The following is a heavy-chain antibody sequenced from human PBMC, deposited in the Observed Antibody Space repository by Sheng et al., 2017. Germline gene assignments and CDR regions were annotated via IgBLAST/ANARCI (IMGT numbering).Heavy chain of an antibody. V-gene: IGHV3-74*01. CDR2: IYSDGSST. D-gene: IGHD2-21*01. Sequence: EVQLVESGGGLVQPGGSLRLSCAASGFTFSSYWMHWVRQAPGKGLVWVSRIYSDGSSTNYADSVNGRFTISRDNAKNTLYLQMNSLRAEDTAVYYCARGGSTYLNYWGQGTLVTVSS. CDR3: ARGGSTYLNY. CDR1: GFTFSSYW. J-gene: IGHJ4*02.